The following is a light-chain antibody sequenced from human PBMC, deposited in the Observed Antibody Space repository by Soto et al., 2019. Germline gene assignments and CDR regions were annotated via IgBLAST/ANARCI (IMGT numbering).Light chain of an antibody. CDR2: GAS. CDR1: QSVSK. CDR3: QQYNNWLYT. J-gene: IGKJ2*01. V-gene: IGKV3-15*01. Sequence: EVVRTKCPATLSVSPGERATLSCRASQSVSKLAWYQQKPGQAPRLLIYGASTRATGIPARFSGSGSGTEFTLTISSLQSEDFAVYYCQQYNNWLYTFGPGTKLEIK.